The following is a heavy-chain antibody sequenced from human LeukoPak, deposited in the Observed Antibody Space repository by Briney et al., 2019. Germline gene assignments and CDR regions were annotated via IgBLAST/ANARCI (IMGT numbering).Heavy chain of an antibody. Sequence: SETLSLTCTVSGGSISSYYWSWIRQPPGKGLEWIGYIYYSGSTNYNPSLKSRVTISVDTSKNQFSLKLSSVTAADTAVYYCARLVTPFYYGMDAWGQGTTVTVSS. J-gene: IGHJ6*02. CDR3: ARLVTPFYYGMDA. V-gene: IGHV4-59*01. CDR2: IYYSGST. CDR1: GGSISSYY. D-gene: IGHD4-23*01.